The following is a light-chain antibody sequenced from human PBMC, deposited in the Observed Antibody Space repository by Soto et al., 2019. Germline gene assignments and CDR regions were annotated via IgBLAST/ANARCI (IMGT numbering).Light chain of an antibody. CDR3: TSYTSSGTYV. Sequence: QSALTQPASVSGSPGQSITISCTGTSSDVGGYKYVSWYQQHPDKAPKVMMYDVSNRPSGVSNRFSGSKSGNTASLTISGLQAEEEADYYCTSYTSSGTYVFGTGTKVTVL. V-gene: IGLV2-14*01. CDR2: DVS. CDR1: SSDVGGYKY. J-gene: IGLJ1*01.